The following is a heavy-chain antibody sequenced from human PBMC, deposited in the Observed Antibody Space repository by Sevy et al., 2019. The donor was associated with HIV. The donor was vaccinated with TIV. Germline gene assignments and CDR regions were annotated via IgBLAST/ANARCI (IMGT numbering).Heavy chain of an antibody. D-gene: IGHD1-26*01. V-gene: IGHV4-59*01. CDR2: VHYSGST. J-gene: IGHJ4*02. CDR1: GGSISSYY. CDR3: ARGVGATGDFDY. Sequence: TLSLTCTVSGGSISSYYWSWIRQPPGKGLEWIGYVHYSGSTKYNPSLKSRVTISVDTSKNQFSLKLNSMTAADTAVYFCARGVGATGDFDYWGQGILVTVSS.